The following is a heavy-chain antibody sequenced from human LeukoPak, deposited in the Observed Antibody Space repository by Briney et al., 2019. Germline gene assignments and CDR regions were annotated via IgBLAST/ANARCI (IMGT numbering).Heavy chain of an antibody. Sequence: PSETLSLTCAVYGGSFSGYYWSWIRQPPGKGLEWIGSTFYSGSTYYNPSLKSRVTISVDTSKNQFSLKLSSVTASDTAVYYCATQMLLCHYYWGQGTLVTVSS. V-gene: IGHV4-34*12. D-gene: IGHD3-10*01. CDR3: ATQMLLCHYY. CDR1: GGSFSGYY. J-gene: IGHJ4*02. CDR2: TFYSGST.